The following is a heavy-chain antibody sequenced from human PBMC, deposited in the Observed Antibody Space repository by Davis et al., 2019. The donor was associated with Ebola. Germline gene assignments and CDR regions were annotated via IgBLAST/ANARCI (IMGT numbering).Heavy chain of an antibody. D-gene: IGHD4-11*01. CDR1: GGSISSSSYY. J-gene: IGHJ5*02. CDR2: IYYSGST. Sequence: PSETLSLTCTVSGGSISSSSYYWGWIRQPPGKGLEWIGSIYYSGSTYYNPSLKSRVTISVDTSKNQFSLKLSSVTAADTAVYYCARRHSLYRNTPRFDPWGQGTLVTVSS. V-gene: IGHV4-39*01. CDR3: ARRHSLYRNTPRFDP.